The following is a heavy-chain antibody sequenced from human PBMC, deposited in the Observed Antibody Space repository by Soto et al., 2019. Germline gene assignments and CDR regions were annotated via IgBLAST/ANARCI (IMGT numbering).Heavy chain of an antibody. D-gene: IGHD3-22*01. CDR2: IYYSGST. CDR3: ARGFYYESSAYYALDY. CDR1: GGSISSSSFH. V-gene: IGHV4-39*07. J-gene: IGHJ4*02. Sequence: PSETLSLTCTVSGGSISSSSFHWGWIRQPPGKGLEWIGSIYYSGSTYYSPSLKTRVTISVDTPNDRFSLKLSSVTAADTAVYYCARGFYYESSAYYALDYWGQGALVTVSS.